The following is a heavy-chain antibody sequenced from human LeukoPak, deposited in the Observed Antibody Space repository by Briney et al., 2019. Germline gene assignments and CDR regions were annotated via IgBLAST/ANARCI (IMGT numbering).Heavy chain of an antibody. J-gene: IGHJ4*02. CDR3: ARDRETSYGYNFDY. CDR1: GYTFTSYD. V-gene: IGHV1-8*01. CDR2: MNPNSGNT. D-gene: IGHD5-18*01. Sequence: ASVKVSCKASGYTFTSYDINWVRQAIGQGLEWMGWMNPNSGNTSYAQKFQGRVTMTRDTSTSTVYMELSSLRSEDTAVYYCARDRETSYGYNFDYWGQGTLVTVSS.